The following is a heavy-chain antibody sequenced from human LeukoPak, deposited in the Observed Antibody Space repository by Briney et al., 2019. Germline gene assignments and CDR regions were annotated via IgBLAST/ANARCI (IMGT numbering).Heavy chain of an antibody. V-gene: IGHV4-34*01. Sequence: SETLFLTCAVHGGSCSDYYCSWIRQPPGKGLEWIGEIHPYGDLYYNSSLTSRLTISIDTSKTPFSLRLTSLTAADTAFYYCARGRDRSKAGEHWGQGTLVTVSS. CDR1: GGSCSDYY. CDR2: IHPYGDL. CDR3: ARGRDRSKAGEH. J-gene: IGHJ4*02. D-gene: IGHD2-21*01.